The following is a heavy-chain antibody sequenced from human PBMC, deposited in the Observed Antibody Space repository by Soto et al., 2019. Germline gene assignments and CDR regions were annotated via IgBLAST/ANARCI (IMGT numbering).Heavy chain of an antibody. J-gene: IGHJ4*01. Sequence: EVQLVEFGGGLVQPGRSLRLSCAASGFTFDDYAMHWVRQAPGKGLEWVSGISWNSGSIGYADSVKGRFTISRDNAKNSLYLQMNCLRAEDTALYYCAKELEPEDDYGDYGRFDYWGHGPLVTVSS. V-gene: IGHV3-9*01. D-gene: IGHD4-17*01. CDR3: AKELEPEDDYGDYGRFDY. CDR1: GFTFDDYA. CDR2: ISWNSGSI.